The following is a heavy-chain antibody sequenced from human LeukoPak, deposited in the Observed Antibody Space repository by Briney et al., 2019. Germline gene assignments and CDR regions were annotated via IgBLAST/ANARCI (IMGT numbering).Heavy chain of an antibody. CDR1: GFAFSTYS. CDR3: ARGGYSHGRYYYYMDV. J-gene: IGHJ6*03. CDR2: ISSTSAYI. V-gene: IGHV3-21*06. Sequence: AGGSLRLSCAAYGFAFSTYSMIWVRRAPGKGLEWVSSISSTSAYIYYADSLKGRFTISRDNAKNSLYLQTNSLRAEDTAVYYCARGGYSHGRYYYYMDVWGIGTAVTVSS. D-gene: IGHD5-18*01.